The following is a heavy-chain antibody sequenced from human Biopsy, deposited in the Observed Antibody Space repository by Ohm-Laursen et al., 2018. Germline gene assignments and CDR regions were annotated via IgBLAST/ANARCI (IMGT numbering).Heavy chain of an antibody. D-gene: IGHD6-13*01. J-gene: IGHJ4*02. CDR3: AKEETAYSSTSLDY. CDR1: GFTFSSYG. V-gene: IGHV3-30*18. Sequence: SLRLSCSASGFTFSSYGMQWVRQAPGKGLGWVAVISHDGSVKHYADSVKGRFTISRDNAKNTLFLQMNSLRAEDTAVYYCAKEETAYSSTSLDYWGQGTLVTVSS. CDR2: ISHDGSVK.